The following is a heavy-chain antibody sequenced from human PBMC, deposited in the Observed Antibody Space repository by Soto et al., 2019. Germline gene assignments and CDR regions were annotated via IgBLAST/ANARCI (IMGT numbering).Heavy chain of an antibody. CDR3: ARDDGQSRDIFDV. V-gene: IGHV1-2*02. J-gene: IGHJ3*01. D-gene: IGHD2-15*01. CDR1: AYTFTDYY. Sequence: QVQLVQSGAEVKKPGASVKVSCKASAYTFTDYYVHWVRQSPGQGLEWMGWINPNSGGTTYAEKVQGRVTMTSDTSINIVYMELSSLRSDDTAVYYCARDDGQSRDIFDVWGQGTMVTVSS. CDR2: INPNSGGT.